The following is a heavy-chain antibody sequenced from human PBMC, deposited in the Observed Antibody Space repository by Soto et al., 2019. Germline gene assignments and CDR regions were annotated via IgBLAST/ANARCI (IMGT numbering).Heavy chain of an antibody. D-gene: IGHD1-1*01. Sequence: AHLSESGGGLQQPGGSLKLSCEASRFTFSNFAMSWVRQAPGKGLVWISTIGVTAGSTYYTDSVRGRFTISRDNSKNTLYLEMNSLRAEDTALYYCAKVMYTWNDVAAFDSWGQGTLVAVSS. CDR2: IGVTAGST. CDR1: RFTFSNFA. J-gene: IGHJ4*02. V-gene: IGHV3-23*01. CDR3: AKVMYTWNDVAAFDS.